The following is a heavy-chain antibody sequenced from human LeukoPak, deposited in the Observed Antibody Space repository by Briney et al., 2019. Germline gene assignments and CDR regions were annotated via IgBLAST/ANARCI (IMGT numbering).Heavy chain of an antibody. Sequence: PSDTLSLTCAVSGGSISSGGYSWSWIRQPPGKGLEWIGYIYYSGSTYYNPSLKSRVTISVDTSKNQFSLKLSSVTAADTAVYYCARELRTRNWFDPWGQGTLVTVSS. CDR1: GGSISSGGYS. CDR3: ARELRTRNWFDP. CDR2: IYYSGST. V-gene: IGHV4-30-4*07. J-gene: IGHJ5*02. D-gene: IGHD5-12*01.